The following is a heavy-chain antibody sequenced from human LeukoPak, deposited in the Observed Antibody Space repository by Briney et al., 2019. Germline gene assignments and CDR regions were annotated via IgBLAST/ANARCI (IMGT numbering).Heavy chain of an antibody. D-gene: IGHD2-15*01. CDR2: IYTSGST. CDR3: ARDPGYCSGGSCYSSGY. Sequence: SETLSLTCTVSGGSISSYYWSWIRQPAGKGLEWIGRIYTSGSTNFNPSLRSRVTMSVDKSKNQFSLKLSSVTAADTAVYYCARDPGYCSGGSCYSSGYWGQGTLVTVSS. V-gene: IGHV4-4*07. CDR1: GGSISSYY. J-gene: IGHJ4*02.